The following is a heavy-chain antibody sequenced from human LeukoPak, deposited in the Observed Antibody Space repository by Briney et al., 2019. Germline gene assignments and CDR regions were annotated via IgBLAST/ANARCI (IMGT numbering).Heavy chain of an antibody. Sequence: GGSLRLSCAASGFTFSGYAMHWVRQAPGKGLEWVAVISYDGSNKYYADSVKGRFTISRDNSKNTLYLQMNSLRAEDTAVYYCARAGYSSGWYYYYYYMDVWGKGTTVTVSS. D-gene: IGHD6-19*01. CDR1: GFTFSGYA. CDR2: ISYDGSNK. J-gene: IGHJ6*03. V-gene: IGHV3-30*01. CDR3: ARAGYSSGWYYYYYYMDV.